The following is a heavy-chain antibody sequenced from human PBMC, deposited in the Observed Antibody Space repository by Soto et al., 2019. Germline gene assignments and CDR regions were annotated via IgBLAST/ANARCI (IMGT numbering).Heavy chain of an antibody. V-gene: IGHV3-64*01. CDR2: VSSNGGRT. D-gene: IGHD4-17*01. Sequence: PGGSLRLSCAASGFIFSTYGMHWVRQAPGKGLEFVSAVSSNGGRTYYANSVKGRFTISRDNSKNTLFLEMGSLRPEDMAVYYCAAVRQQYGAYYFWGQGTLVTVSS. J-gene: IGHJ4*02. CDR3: AAVRQQYGAYYF. CDR1: GFIFSTYG.